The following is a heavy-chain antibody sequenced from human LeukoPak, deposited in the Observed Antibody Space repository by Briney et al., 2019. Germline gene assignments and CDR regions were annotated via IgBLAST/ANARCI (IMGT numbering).Heavy chain of an antibody. J-gene: IGHJ5*02. V-gene: IGHV4-59*01. CDR2: VSYGGST. D-gene: IGHD1-26*01. CDR1: GDSTTDYY. CDR3: ARLPRGTYDLT. Sequence: TPCLTSTVSGDSTTDYYRNWVRHAPRKGLEWIGFVSYGGSTIYSPSLKSRVVISVDTSRNQFSLRLTSVTAADTALYYCARLPRGTYDLTWGQGTLVTVFS.